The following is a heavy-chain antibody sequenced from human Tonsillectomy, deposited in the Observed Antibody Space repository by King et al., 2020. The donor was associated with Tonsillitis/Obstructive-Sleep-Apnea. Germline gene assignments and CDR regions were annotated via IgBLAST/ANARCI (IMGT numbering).Heavy chain of an antibody. D-gene: IGHD3-22*01. Sequence: QLVQSGAEVKKPGASVKVSCKASGYTFTTYGISWVRQAPGQGLEWMGWISAYNGDTNYAQKLQDRVTMTTETSTSTAYMEVRSLRSDDTAVYYCASDSMCDYYATIGYYPCEHWGQRTRLSVSS. CDR2: ISAYNGDT. V-gene: IGHV1-18*01. J-gene: IGHJ4*02. CDR1: GYTFTTYG. CDR3: ASDSMCDYYATIGYYPCEH.